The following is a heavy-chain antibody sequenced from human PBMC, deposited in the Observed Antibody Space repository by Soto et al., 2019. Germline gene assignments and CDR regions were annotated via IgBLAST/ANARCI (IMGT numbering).Heavy chain of an antibody. D-gene: IGHD6-13*01. V-gene: IGHV3-23*01. Sequence: EVQLLESGGGLVQPGGSLRLPCAASGFSFSSFAMSWVRQTPGKGLEWVSGINERGDATYYADSVRGRFTISRDNSKNTLFLQMDSLRAEDTVVYYCAKESAATGIPFFDYWGQGTLVTVSS. CDR3: AKESAATGIPFFDY. CDR2: INERGDAT. CDR1: GFSFSSFA. J-gene: IGHJ4*02.